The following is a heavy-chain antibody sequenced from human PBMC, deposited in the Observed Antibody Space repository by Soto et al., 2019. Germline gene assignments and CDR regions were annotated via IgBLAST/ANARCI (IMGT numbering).Heavy chain of an antibody. CDR2: INAGNGNT. J-gene: IGHJ4*02. CDR1: GYTFTSYA. D-gene: IGHD2-15*01. V-gene: IGHV1-3*01. CDR3: ARVPVTPLGYFAY. Sequence: ASVKVSCKASGYTFTSYAMHWVRQAPGQRLEWMGWINAGNGNTKYSQKFQGRVTITRDTSASTAYMELSSLRSEDTAVYYGARVPVTPLGYFAYPAQRTLVTGSS.